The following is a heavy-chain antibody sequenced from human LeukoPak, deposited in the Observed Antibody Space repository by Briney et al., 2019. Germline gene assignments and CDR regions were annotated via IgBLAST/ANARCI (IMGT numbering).Heavy chain of an antibody. CDR1: GFTFSSYA. J-gene: IGHJ4*02. CDR3: ARKPYGHYDY. V-gene: IGHV3-7*01. CDR2: IKQDGSDR. D-gene: IGHD4-17*01. Sequence: GGSLRLSCAASGFTFSSYAMSWVRQAPGKGLEWVANIKQDGSDRYYVDSVKGRFTISRDNAKNSLFLQMNSLRAEDTAVYYCARKPYGHYDYWGQGTLVTVSS.